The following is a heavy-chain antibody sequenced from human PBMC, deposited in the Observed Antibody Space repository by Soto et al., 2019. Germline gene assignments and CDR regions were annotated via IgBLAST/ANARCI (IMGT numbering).Heavy chain of an antibody. V-gene: IGHV1-69*06. CDR3: ARDGDSSSSSGMDV. CDR2: IIPIFGTA. CDR1: GGTFSSYA. D-gene: IGHD6-6*01. J-gene: IGHJ6*02. Sequence: GASVKVSCKASGGTFSSYAISWVRQAPGQGLEWMRGIIPIFGTANYAQKFQGRVTITADKSTSTAYMELSSLRSEDTAVYYCARDGDSSSSSGMDVWGQGTTVTVSS.